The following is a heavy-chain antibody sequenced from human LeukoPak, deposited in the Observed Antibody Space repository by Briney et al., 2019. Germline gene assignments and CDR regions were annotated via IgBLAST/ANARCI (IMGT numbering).Heavy chain of an antibody. CDR3: AREGDYGDYGVESFC. D-gene: IGHD4-17*01. CDR2: MSHTGAT. J-gene: IGHJ4*02. V-gene: IGHV4-34*01. Sequence: SETLSLTCAVFGGSFSGYYWSWIRQSPEKGLEWIGEMSHTGATNYNPSLKSRVTVSVDTSKKQFSLNLRSVTAADTAVYYCAREGDYGDYGVESFCWGQGTLVTVSS. CDR1: GGSFSGYY.